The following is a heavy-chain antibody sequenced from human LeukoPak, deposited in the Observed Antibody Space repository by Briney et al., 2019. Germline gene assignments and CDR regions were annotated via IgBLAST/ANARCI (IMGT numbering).Heavy chain of an antibody. CDR2: IIPIFGTA. CDR3: ARDSGGSYYKSHYYYGMDV. V-gene: IGHV1-69*13. CDR1: GGTFSSYA. D-gene: IGHD1-26*01. Sequence: GASVKVSCKASGGTFSSYAISWVRQAPGQGLEWMGGIIPIFGTANYAQKFQGRVTITADESTSTAYMELSSLRSEDTAVYYCARDSGGSYYKSHYYYGMDVRGQGTTVTVSS. J-gene: IGHJ6*02.